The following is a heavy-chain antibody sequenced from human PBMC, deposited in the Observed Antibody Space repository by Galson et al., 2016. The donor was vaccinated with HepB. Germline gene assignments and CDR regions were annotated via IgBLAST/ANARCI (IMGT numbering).Heavy chain of an antibody. CDR1: GFTVSANH. D-gene: IGHD3-16*01. CDR2: IYAGGNT. J-gene: IGHJ4*02. V-gene: IGHV3-66*01. Sequence: SLRLSCAVSGFTVSANHVTWVRQAPGKGLECVSVIYAGGNTYYADPVEGRFTISRDNSKNTVYLQMNRLRAEDTGVYYCLGAGGYSHYEGQGSLVTVSS. CDR3: LGAGGYSHY.